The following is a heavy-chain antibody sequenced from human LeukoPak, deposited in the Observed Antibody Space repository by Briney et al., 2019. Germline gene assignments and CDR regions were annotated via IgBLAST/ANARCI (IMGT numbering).Heavy chain of an antibody. Sequence: GGSLRLSCAASGVTFRTYAMSWVRQAPGKGLEWVAGIGGSGASTFYADSVKGRFTISRDNAKNSLYLQMNSLRADDTAVYYCARFAAGGSYYYYMDVWGKGTTVTVSS. D-gene: IGHD3-10*01. V-gene: IGHV3-23*01. CDR1: GVTFRTYA. J-gene: IGHJ6*03. CDR2: IGGSGAST. CDR3: ARFAAGGSYYYYMDV.